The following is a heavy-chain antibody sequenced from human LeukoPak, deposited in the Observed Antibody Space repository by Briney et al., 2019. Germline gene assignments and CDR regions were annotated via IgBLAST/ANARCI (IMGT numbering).Heavy chain of an antibody. J-gene: IGHJ3*02. D-gene: IGHD5-18*01. V-gene: IGHV3-21*01. CDR2: ISSSSSYI. CDR3: ARAGYSYGYSAFDI. CDR1: GFTFSSYS. Sequence: GGSLRLSCAASGFTFSSYSMNWVRQAQGKGLEWVSSISSSSSYIYYADSVKGRFTISRDNAKNSLYLQMNSLRAEDAAVYYCARAGYSYGYSAFDIWGQGTMVTVSS.